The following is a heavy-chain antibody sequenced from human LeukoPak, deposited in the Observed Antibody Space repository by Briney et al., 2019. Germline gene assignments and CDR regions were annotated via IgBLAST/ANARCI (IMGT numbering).Heavy chain of an antibody. Sequence: ASVKVTCKASGYTFTGYYMHWVRQAPGQGLEWMGWINPNSGGTNYAQKFQGRVTMTRDTSISTAYMELSSLRSDDTAVYYCARDMDVVVPAASPFFYYYYGMDVWGQGTTVTVSS. V-gene: IGHV1-2*02. J-gene: IGHJ6*02. CDR3: ARDMDVVVPAASPFFYYYYGMDV. CDR2: INPNSGGT. D-gene: IGHD2-2*01. CDR1: GYTFTGYY.